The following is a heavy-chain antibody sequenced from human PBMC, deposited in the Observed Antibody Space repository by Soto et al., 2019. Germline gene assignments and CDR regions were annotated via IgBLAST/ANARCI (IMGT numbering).Heavy chain of an antibody. V-gene: IGHV4-34*01. CDR3: ARAQFSGSYIDY. J-gene: IGHJ4*02. CDR1: VGSFSGYY. CDR2: INHSGST. Sequence: SETLSLTCAVYVGSFSGYYWSWIRQPPGKGLEWIGEINHSGSTNYNPSLKSRVTISVDTSKNQFSLKLSSVTAADTAVYYCARAQFSGSYIDYWGQGTLVTVSS. D-gene: IGHD1-26*01.